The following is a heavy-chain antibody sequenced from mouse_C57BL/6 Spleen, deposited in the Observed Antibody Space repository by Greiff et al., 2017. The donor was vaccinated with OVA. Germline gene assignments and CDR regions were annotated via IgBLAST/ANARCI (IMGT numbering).Heavy chain of an antibody. V-gene: IGHV1-26*01. Sequence: EVQLQQSGPELVKPGASVKISCKASGYTFTDYYMNWVKQSHGKSLEWIGDINPNNGGTSYNQKFKGKATLTVDKSSSTAYMELRSLTSEDSAVYDCASPFIATVVAFDYWGQGTTLTVSS. CDR3: ASPFIATVVAFDY. CDR1: GYTFTDYY. D-gene: IGHD1-1*01. CDR2: INPNNGGT. J-gene: IGHJ2*01.